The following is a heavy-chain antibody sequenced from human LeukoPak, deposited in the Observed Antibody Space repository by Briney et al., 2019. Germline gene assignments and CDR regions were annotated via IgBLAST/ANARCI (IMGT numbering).Heavy chain of an antibody. CDR2: INHSGST. CDR3: ARHYDSSGYYFDY. D-gene: IGHD3-22*01. V-gene: IGHV4-34*01. Sequence: SETLSLTCAVYGGSFSGYYWSWIRQPPGKGLEWIGEINHSGSTNYNPSLKSRVTISVDTSKNQFSLKLSSVTAADTAVYYCARHYDSSGYYFDYWGQGTLVTVSS. J-gene: IGHJ4*02. CDR1: GGSFSGYY.